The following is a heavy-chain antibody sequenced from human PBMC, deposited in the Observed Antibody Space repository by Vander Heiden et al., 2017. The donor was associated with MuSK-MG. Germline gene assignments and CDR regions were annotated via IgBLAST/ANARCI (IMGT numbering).Heavy chain of an antibody. CDR2: IFIYTRGD. Sequence: QVQLVESGGGVVQPGGSMRISCTASGFTFRNFVMPRVRQASGKGLGLVALIFIYTRGDYYSSPLKGRFTISRDNSRNTLYLQMSGLRTEDTALYFCTKEVREDIQVVPAGIHPYYFDLWGRGTSVTVSP. J-gene: IGHJ4*02. D-gene: IGHD2-2*01. CDR1: GFTFRNFV. V-gene: IGHV3-30*18. CDR3: TKEVREDIQVVPAGIHPYYFDL.